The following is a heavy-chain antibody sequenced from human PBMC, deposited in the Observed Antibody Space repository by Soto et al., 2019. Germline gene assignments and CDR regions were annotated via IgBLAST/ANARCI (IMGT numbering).Heavy chain of an antibody. V-gene: IGHV1-18*04. CDR2: ISSYNGNT. Sequence: VQLVQSGAEVKKPGASVKVSCKASGYTFTSYGISWVRQAPGQGLEWMGWISSYNGNTNYAQKVQGRVTLTTDTSTSTTYMELRSPGSDDTAVYYCARGPRYCSTTTCFSGVTWFDPWGQGTLVTVSS. D-gene: IGHD2-2*01. CDR1: GYTFTSYG. CDR3: ARGPRYCSTTTCFSGVTWFDP. J-gene: IGHJ5*02.